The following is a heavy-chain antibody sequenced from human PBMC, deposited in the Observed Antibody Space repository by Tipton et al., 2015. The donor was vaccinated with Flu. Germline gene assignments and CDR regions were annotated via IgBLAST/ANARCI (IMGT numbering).Heavy chain of an antibody. V-gene: IGHV3-74*03. CDR3: AIFKNPGH. D-gene: IGHD3-9*01. CDR2: LSGGGGGT. Sequence: SLRLSCAASGFTFSTYWMHWVRQTPGKGLEWVSFLSGGGGGTKYADSVKGRFTISRDNARNSVFLQMNSLRVEDTALYYCAIFKNPGHWGQGTLVTVSS. CDR1: GFTFSTYW. J-gene: IGHJ4*02.